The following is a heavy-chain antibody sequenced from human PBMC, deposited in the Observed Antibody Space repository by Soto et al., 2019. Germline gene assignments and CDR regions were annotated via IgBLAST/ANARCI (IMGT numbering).Heavy chain of an antibody. CDR2: IYSGGYT. D-gene: IGHD3-10*01. CDR1: GFTVSNNY. V-gene: IGHV3-53*01. J-gene: IGHJ4*02. CDR3: ARHPGGGGY. Sequence: EVQLVESGGGLIQPGGSLRLSCAVSGFTVSNNYMSWVRQAPGKGLEGVSVIYSGGYTAYGDSVKGRFTISRDNSKNTLYSQKKTRGPPAPALFTCARHPGGGGYWGQGTLVTVSS.